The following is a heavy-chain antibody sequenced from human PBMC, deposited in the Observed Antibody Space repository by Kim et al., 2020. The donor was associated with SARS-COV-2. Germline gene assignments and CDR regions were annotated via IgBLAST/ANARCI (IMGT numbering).Heavy chain of an antibody. CDR3: VRDAGYYYGERGYSVAAFDV. Sequence: SETLSLTCAVSGDSFSKYFWTWIRQPPGGGLEWIGHIYDTGNTNYNPSLKSRVAISLDTTKKSYSLKLNSVTAADTAMYFCVRDAGYYYGERGYSVAAFDVWGQGTMVTVSS. CDR2: IYDTGNT. D-gene: IGHD3-10*01. CDR1: GDSFSKYF. V-gene: IGHV4-59*13. J-gene: IGHJ3*01.